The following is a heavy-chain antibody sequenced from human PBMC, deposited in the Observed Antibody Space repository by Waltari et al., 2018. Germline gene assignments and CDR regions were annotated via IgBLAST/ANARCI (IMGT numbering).Heavy chain of an antibody. CDR3: ARATQQWLFDY. Sequence: QVQLQESGPGLVKPSETLSLTCTVSGGSISSYYWSWIRQPPGKGLEWIGYIYYSGSTNYNPSLKSRVTISVDTSKNQFSLKLSSVTAADMAVYYCARATQQWLFDYWGQGTLVTVSS. CDR2: IYYSGST. V-gene: IGHV4-59*01. D-gene: IGHD6-19*01. J-gene: IGHJ4*02. CDR1: GGSISSYY.